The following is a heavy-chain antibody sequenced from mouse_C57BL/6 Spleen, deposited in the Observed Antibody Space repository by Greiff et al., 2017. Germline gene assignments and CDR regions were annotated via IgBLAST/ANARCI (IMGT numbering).Heavy chain of an antibody. J-gene: IGHJ3*01. V-gene: IGHV5-17*01. CDR3: SRDPAWFAY. Sequence: EVQVVESGGGLVKPGGSLKLSCAASGFTFSDYGMHWVRQAPEKGLEWVAYISSGSSNIYYADTVKGRFTISRDNAKNTLFLQMTSLRSEDTAMYYCSRDPAWFAYWGQGTLVTVSA. CDR2: ISSGSSNI. CDR1: GFTFSDYG.